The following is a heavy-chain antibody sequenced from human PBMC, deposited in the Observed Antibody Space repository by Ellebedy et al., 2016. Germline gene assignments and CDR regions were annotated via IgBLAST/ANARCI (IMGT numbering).Heavy chain of an antibody. J-gene: IGHJ4*02. CDR3: VREWGY. Sequence: GGSLRLSXAASGFTFSSDWMSWVRQAPGKGLEWVANIKRDGSEKNYVDSVKGRFTISRDNAKNSLYLQMNTLRPEDTAVYYCVREWGYWGQGTLVTVSS. V-gene: IGHV3-7*01. CDR1: GFTFSSDW. D-gene: IGHD3-16*01. CDR2: IKRDGSEK.